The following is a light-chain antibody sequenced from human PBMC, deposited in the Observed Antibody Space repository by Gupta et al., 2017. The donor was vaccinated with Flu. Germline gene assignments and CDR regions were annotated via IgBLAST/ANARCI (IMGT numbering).Light chain of an antibody. CDR2: DAS. CDR3: QKRSNWPPYT. Sequence: EIVLTQSPATLSLSPGERATLSCRASQSVGTYLAWYQQKPGQTPRLLVYDASNRATGIPARFSGSGYGTDVTLTISSREPEDFAVYYCQKRSNWPPYTFGQGTRLEI. CDR1: QSVGTY. J-gene: IGKJ2*01. V-gene: IGKV3-11*01.